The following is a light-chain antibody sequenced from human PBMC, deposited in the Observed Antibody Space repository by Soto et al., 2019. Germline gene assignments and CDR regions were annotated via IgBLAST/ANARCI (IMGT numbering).Light chain of an antibody. CDR2: DVT. Sequence: QSVLTQPASVSGSPGQSITISCTGTSSDVGGYNFVTWYQQYPGKAPKLVIHDVTRRPSGVSNRFSGSKSGTTASLTISGLQADDEADYYCCSYTSSTSYVFGPGTKVTVL. J-gene: IGLJ1*01. CDR1: SSDVGGYNF. CDR3: CSYTSSTSYV. V-gene: IGLV2-14*01.